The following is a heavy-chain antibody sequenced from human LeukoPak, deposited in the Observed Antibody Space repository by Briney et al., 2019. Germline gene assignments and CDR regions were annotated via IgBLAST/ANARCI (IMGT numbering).Heavy chain of an antibody. D-gene: IGHD6-19*01. V-gene: IGHV4-59*01. CDR1: GGSFSGYY. CDR3: ARGGLSSGWYG. Sequence: PSETLSLTCAVYGGSFSGYYWSWIRQPPGKGLEWIGYSFFSGSTNYNPSLKSRVTISLDTSKNQFSLRLNSVTAADTAVYYCARGGLSSGWYGWGQGTLVTVSS. CDR2: SFFSGST. J-gene: IGHJ4*02.